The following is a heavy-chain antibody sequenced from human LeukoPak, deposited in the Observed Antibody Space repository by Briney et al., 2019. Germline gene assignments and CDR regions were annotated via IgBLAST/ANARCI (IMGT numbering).Heavy chain of an antibody. D-gene: IGHD3-3*01. CDR3: ARVRTDSTIFGVVWGNLFDP. V-gene: IGHV4-61*02. CDR1: GVSISNDGYY. CDR2: IYFSGSA. J-gene: IGHJ5*02. Sequence: PSQSLSLTCTVSGVSISNDGYYWTWIRQSAGKGLEWIGRIYFSGSANRNPSLKSRVTISIDTSKNQFSLKLSSVTAADTAVYYCARVRTDSTIFGVVWGNLFDPWGQGTLVTVSS.